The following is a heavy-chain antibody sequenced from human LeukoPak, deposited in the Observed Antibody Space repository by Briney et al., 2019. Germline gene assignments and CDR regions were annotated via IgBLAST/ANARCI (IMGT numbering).Heavy chain of an antibody. CDR1: GFTFSSYG. J-gene: IGHJ4*02. V-gene: IGHV3-23*01. CDR3: ATVRSSWSYYFDY. CDR2: ISGSGGST. D-gene: IGHD6-13*01. Sequence: GGSLRLSCAASGFTFSSYGMSWVRQAPGKGLEWVSAISGSGGSTYYADSVKGRFTISRDNSKNTLYLQMNSLRAEDTAVYYCATVRSSWSYYFDYWGQGTLVTVSS.